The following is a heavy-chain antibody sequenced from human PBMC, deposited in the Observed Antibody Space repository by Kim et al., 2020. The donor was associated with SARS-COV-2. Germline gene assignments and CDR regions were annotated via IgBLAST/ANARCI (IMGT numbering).Heavy chain of an antibody. V-gene: IGHV3-13*01. J-gene: IGHJ3*02. Sequence: GGSLRLSCAASGFTFSSYDMHWVRQATGKGLEWVAAIGTAGDTYYPGSVKGRFTISRENAKNYLYLQMNSLRAGDTAGYYCARGYSSSWYWAFDIWGQGTMVTVSS. D-gene: IGHD6-13*01. CDR3: ARGYSSSWYWAFDI. CDR2: IGTAGDT. CDR1: GFTFSSYD.